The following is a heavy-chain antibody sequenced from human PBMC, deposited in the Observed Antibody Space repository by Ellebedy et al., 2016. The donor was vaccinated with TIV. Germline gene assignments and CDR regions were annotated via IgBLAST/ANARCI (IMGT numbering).Heavy chain of an antibody. D-gene: IGHD2-15*01. CDR1: GFTFSSYW. Sequence: GGSLRLXCAASGFTFSSYWMHWVRQAPGKGLVWVSRINSDGSSTSYADSVKGRFTISRDNAKNTLYLQMNSLRAEDTAVYYCARDPYCSGGSCYPDGFDYWGQGTLVTVSS. J-gene: IGHJ4*02. CDR2: INSDGSST. V-gene: IGHV3-74*01. CDR3: ARDPYCSGGSCYPDGFDY.